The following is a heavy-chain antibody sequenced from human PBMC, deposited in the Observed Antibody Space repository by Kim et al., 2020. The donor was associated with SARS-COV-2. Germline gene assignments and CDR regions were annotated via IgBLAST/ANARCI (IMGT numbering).Heavy chain of an antibody. J-gene: IGHJ4*02. CDR3: ARHASYCSSTSCERGLLDY. Sequence: RVTISVDTSKNQFSLKLSSVTAADTAVYYCARHASYCSSTSCERGLLDYWGQGTLVTVSS. D-gene: IGHD2-2*01. V-gene: IGHV4-59*08.